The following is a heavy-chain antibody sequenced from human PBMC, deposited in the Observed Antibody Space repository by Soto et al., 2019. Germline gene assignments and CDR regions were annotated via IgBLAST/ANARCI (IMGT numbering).Heavy chain of an antibody. V-gene: IGHV3-53*04. D-gene: IGHD3-16*01. Sequence: GGSLRLSCAASGFTVSSNYMSWVRQAPGKGLEWVSVIYSGGSTYYADSVKGRFTISRHNSKNTLYLQMNSLRAEDTAVYYCARGFGSNYYYYYGMDVWGQGTTVTVSS. CDR3: ARGFGSNYYYYYGMDV. CDR1: GFTVSSNY. CDR2: IYSGGST. J-gene: IGHJ6*02.